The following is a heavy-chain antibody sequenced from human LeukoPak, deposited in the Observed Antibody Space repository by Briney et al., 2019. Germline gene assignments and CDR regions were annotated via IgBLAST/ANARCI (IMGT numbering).Heavy chain of an antibody. Sequence: SETLSLTCAVSGGSISSGGYSWSWIRQPPGKGLEWIGYIYHSGSTYYNPSPKSRVTISVDRSKNQFSLKLSSVTAADTAVYYCARGHDFWSGYYSFDYWGQGTLVTVSS. V-gene: IGHV4-30-2*01. D-gene: IGHD3-3*01. J-gene: IGHJ4*02. CDR3: ARGHDFWSGYYSFDY. CDR2: IYHSGST. CDR1: GGSISSGGYS.